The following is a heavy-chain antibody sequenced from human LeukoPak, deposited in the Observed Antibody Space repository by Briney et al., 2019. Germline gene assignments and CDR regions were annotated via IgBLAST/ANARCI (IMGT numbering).Heavy chain of an antibody. CDR3: AKVPYYDFWSGYYSYGMDV. CDR2: ISGSGGST. J-gene: IGHJ6*02. D-gene: IGHD3-3*01. CDR1: GFTFSSYA. V-gene: IGHV3-23*01. Sequence: GGSLRLSCAASGFTFSSYAMSWVRQAPGKGLEWVSAISGSGGSTYYADSVKGRFTISRDNSKNTLYLQMNSLRAEDTAVYYCAKVPYYDFWSGYYSYGMDVWGQGTTVTVSS.